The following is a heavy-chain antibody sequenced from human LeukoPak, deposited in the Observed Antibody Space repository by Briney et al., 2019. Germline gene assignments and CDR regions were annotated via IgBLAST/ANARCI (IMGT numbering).Heavy chain of an antibody. Sequence: GGSLRLSCAASGFTFSSYWMHWVRQAPGKGLVWVSRIKSDGSTNYADSVKGRFTVSRDNAKNTVSLQMNSLRTEDTGVYYCARAPSEIGGYYPEYFRHWGQGTLVTVSS. CDR1: GFTFSSYW. D-gene: IGHD3-22*01. J-gene: IGHJ1*01. CDR2: IKSDGST. V-gene: IGHV3-74*01. CDR3: ARAPSEIGGYYPEYFRH.